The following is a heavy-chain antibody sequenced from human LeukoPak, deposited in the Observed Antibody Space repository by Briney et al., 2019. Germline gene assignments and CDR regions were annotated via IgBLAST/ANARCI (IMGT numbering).Heavy chain of an antibody. Sequence: GALRLSCAASGFTFSSYAMHWVRQAPGKGLEWVSYIGSSGSTVYYADSVKGRFTISRDNAKNSLYLQMNSLRDEDTAVYYCARDTLVYADSPDAFDIWGQGTMVTVSS. V-gene: IGHV3-48*03. CDR2: IGSSGSTV. CDR1: GFTFSSYA. CDR3: ARDTLVYADSPDAFDI. D-gene: IGHD4-17*01. J-gene: IGHJ3*02.